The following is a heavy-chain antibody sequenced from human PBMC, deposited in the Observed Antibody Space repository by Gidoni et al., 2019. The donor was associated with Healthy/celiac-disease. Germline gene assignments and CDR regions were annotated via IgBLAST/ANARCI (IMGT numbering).Heavy chain of an antibody. Sequence: VQLVRSGAEVKRPAASVKVCCKASAYTFTSYRTSGVRQAPGKGLEGMGWIRAYNGNTNYAQKLHGRVTMTTDTSTSTAYMDLRRLRSDDTAVYYCAREWGSIAVAGMESAFDIWGQGTMVTVSS. CDR3: AREWGSIAVAGMESAFDI. V-gene: IGHV1-18*01. J-gene: IGHJ3*02. D-gene: IGHD6-19*01. CDR1: AYTFTSYR. CDR2: IRAYNGNT.